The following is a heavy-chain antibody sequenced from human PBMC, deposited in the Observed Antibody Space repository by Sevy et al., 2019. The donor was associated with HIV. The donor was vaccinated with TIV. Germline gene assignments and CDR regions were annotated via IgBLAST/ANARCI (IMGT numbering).Heavy chain of an antibody. V-gene: IGHV3-21*01. D-gene: IGHD1-26*01. CDR3: ARDGGATDYGMDV. CDR1: GFTFNTYN. Sequence: GGSLRLSCGASGFTFNTYNFNWVRQAPGKGVECVSSISSTSTYIYYADSVRGRFTISRDNAKNSLYLQMNNLRAEDTAIYYCARDGGATDYGMDVWGLGTTVTVSS. CDR2: ISSTSTYI. J-gene: IGHJ6*02.